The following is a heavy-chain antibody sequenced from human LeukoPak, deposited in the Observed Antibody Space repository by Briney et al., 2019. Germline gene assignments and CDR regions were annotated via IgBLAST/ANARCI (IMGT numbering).Heavy chain of an antibody. CDR1: GFTFRSDA. J-gene: IGHJ4*02. CDR2: INSRSTHT. V-gene: IGHV3-21*01. Sequence: GGSLRLSCAGSGFTFRSDAMNWVRQAPGKGLEWVSSINSRSTHTAYADSVKGRFTISRDNGNNSLFLQMNSLGVDDTAIYFCARGGGSYSYWGQGVRVTVFS. CDR3: ARGGGSYSY. D-gene: IGHD1-26*01.